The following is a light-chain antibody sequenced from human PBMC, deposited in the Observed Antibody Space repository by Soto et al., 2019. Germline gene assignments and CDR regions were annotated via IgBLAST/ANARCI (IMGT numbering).Light chain of an antibody. CDR1: QNVKTR. J-gene: IGKJ4*01. V-gene: IGKV3-15*01. Sequence: EKVMTQSPATLSVSPGERATLSCRASQNVKTRLAWYQQKPGQAPRLLIYDAFTRATGIPARFSGSASGTEFTLTISSLQSEDFAVYYCQQYDEWPHTFGGGTKVEIK. CDR3: QQYDEWPHT. CDR2: DAF.